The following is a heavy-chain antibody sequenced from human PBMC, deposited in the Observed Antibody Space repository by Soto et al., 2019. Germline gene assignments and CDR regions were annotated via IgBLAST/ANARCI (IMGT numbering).Heavy chain of an antibody. D-gene: IGHD1-1*01. J-gene: IGHJ3*02. CDR2: ISGSGGST. CDR3: AKDLGWNDAAFDI. Sequence: EVQLLESGGGLVQPGGSLRLSCAASGFTFSSYAMSWVRQAPGKGLEWVSAISGSGGSTYYADSVKGRFTISRDNSKNTLYLQINSLRAEDTAVYYCAKDLGWNDAAFDIWGQGTMVTVSS. V-gene: IGHV3-23*01. CDR1: GFTFSSYA.